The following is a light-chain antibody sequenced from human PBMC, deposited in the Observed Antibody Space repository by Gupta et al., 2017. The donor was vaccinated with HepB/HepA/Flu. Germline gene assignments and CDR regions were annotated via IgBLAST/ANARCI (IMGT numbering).Light chain of an antibody. CDR3: QQYYSYPIT. Sequence: ALGLPLPRSSFSASTGDRVTITCRASQSISSYLTWYQQKPGKAPKLLIYAASTLQSGVPSRFSGSGSGTDFTLTISSLQSEDFATYYCQQYYSYPITFGQGTRLEIK. CDR1: QSISSY. V-gene: IGKV1-8*01. J-gene: IGKJ5*01. CDR2: AAS.